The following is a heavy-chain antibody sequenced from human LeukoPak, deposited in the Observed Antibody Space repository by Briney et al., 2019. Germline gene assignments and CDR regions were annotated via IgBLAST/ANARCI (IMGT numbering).Heavy chain of an antibody. CDR2: IANDGRFT. D-gene: IGHD2-8*01. CDR1: GFTFSSYA. CDR3: VKEANGFDM. V-gene: IGHV3-30*04. J-gene: IGHJ3*02. Sequence: GGSLRLSCAASGFTFSSYAMHWVRQAPGKGLEWVAVIANDGRFTHHADSVKGRFTISRDNSKSTLEMQMNSLRAEDTALYYCVKEANGFDMWGLGTMVTVSS.